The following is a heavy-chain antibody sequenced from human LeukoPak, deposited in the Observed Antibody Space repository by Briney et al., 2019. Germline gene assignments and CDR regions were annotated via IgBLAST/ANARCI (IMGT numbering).Heavy chain of an antibody. Sequence: SETLSLTCTVSGGSISSYYWSWIRQPAGKGLEWIGRIYTSGSTNYNPSLKSRVTMSVDTSKNQFSLKLSSVTAADTAVYYCARDHLGYCSSTSCYTGHYYYMDVWGKGTTVTVSS. CDR2: IYTSGST. J-gene: IGHJ6*03. V-gene: IGHV4-4*07. CDR3: ARDHLGYCSSTSCYTGHYYYMDV. D-gene: IGHD2-2*02. CDR1: GGSISSYY.